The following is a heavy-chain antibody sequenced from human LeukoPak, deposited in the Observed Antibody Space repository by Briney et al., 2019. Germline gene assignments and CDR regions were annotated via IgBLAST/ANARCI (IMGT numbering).Heavy chain of an antibody. CDR3: AKEVAAAGSLPEYFQH. V-gene: IGHV3-21*01. Sequence: PGGSLRLSCAASGFTFSSYSMNWVRQAPGKGLEWVSSISSSSSYIYYADSVKGRFTISRDNAKNSLYLQMNSLRAEDTAVYYCAKEVAAAGSLPEYFQHWGQDTLVTVSS. D-gene: IGHD6-13*01. J-gene: IGHJ1*01. CDR1: GFTFSSYS. CDR2: ISSSSSYI.